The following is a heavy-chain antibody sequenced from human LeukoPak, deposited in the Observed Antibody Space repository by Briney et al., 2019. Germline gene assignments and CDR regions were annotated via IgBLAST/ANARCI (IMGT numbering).Heavy chain of an antibody. CDR1: GVSLSKYY. CDR2: IYPSETT. CDR3: VKVVPSGGYFRTRLFDF. D-gene: IGHD3-22*01. Sequence: SETLSLTCSVAGVSLSKYYWSWIRQPAGKGLEWVGFIYPSETTAYNPSLNSRVTISLETSKNQLSMKLSAVTAADTAVYHCVKVVPSGGYFRTRLFDFWGQGRLVAVSS. J-gene: IGHJ4*02. V-gene: IGHV4-4*09.